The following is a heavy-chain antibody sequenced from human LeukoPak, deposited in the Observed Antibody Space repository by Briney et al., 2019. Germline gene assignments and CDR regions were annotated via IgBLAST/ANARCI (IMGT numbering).Heavy chain of an antibody. CDR3: ASQFVCSGGSCYSTVGFDY. D-gene: IGHD2-15*01. J-gene: IGHJ4*02. CDR1: GYSFTSYW. CDR2: IYPGDSDT. V-gene: IGHV5-51*01. Sequence: GESQKISCKGSGYSFTSYWIVWVRQMPGKGLEWMGIIYPGDSDTRYSPSFQGQVTISADKSISTAYLQWSSLKASDTAMYYCASQFVCSGGSCYSTVGFDYWGQGTLVTVSS.